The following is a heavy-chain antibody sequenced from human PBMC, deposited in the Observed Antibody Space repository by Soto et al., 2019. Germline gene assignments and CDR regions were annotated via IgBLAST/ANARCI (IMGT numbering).Heavy chain of an antibody. Sequence: SETLSLTCTVSGGSISSYYWSWIRQPPGKGLEWIGYIYYSGSTNYNPSLKSRVTISVDTSKNQFSLRLSSVTAADTAVYYCARSFLSYDYIWGSYRPNNWFDPWGQGTLVTVSS. D-gene: IGHD3-16*02. CDR1: GGSISSYY. CDR3: ARSFLSYDYIWGSYRPNNWFDP. CDR2: IYYSGST. J-gene: IGHJ5*02. V-gene: IGHV4-59*01.